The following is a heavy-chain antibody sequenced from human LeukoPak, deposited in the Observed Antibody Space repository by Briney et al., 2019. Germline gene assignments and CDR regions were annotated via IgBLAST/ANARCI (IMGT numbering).Heavy chain of an antibody. Sequence: GGSLRLSCAASGFTFSTYEMNWVRQAPGKGLEWISYISGTGKTIFYAASVTGRFTLSRDNAQNSLYLQMDSLRAEDTAIYYCASRLYTVIMDVWGQGTTVTVSS. CDR1: GFTFSTYE. CDR2: ISGTGKTI. CDR3: ASRLYTVIMDV. D-gene: IGHD2-2*02. V-gene: IGHV3-48*03. J-gene: IGHJ6*02.